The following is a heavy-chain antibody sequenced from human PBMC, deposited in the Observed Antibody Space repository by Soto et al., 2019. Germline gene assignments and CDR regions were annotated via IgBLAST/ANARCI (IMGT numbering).Heavy chain of an antibody. J-gene: IGHJ6*02. Sequence: GGSLRLSCAASGFTFSGSAMHWVRQAPGKGLEWVSAISGSGGSTYYADSVKGRFTISRDNSKNTLYLQMNSLRAEDTAVYYCAKNFPGIAAAGTNYYYGMDVWGQGTTVTVSS. V-gene: IGHV3-23*01. CDR2: ISGSGGST. CDR3: AKNFPGIAAAGTNYYYGMDV. CDR1: GFTFSGSA. D-gene: IGHD6-13*01.